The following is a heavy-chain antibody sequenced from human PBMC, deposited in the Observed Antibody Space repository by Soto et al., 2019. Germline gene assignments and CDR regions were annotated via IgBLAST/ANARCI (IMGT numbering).Heavy chain of an antibody. Sequence: QITLKESGPTLVRPAQTLTLTCGFSGFSLSSYGMGVAWIRQPPGKALEWLALIYWDDDKRYIPSLKDRLVISKDTSSSQVVLRITIMDLGDTASYFWAHAGDYDLLTFDHWGPGTLVTVSS. V-gene: IGHV2-5*02. J-gene: IGHJ4*02. CDR1: GFSLSSYGMG. CDR3: AHAGDYDLLTFDH. D-gene: IGHD4-17*01. CDR2: IYWDDDK.